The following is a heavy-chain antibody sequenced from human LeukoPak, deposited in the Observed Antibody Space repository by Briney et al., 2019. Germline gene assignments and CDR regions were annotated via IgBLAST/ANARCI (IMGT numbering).Heavy chain of an antibody. CDR3: AKPTWPYYFDY. Sequence: GGSLRLSCAASGFTFSSYGMHWVRQAPGKGLEWVAFIRYDGSNKYYADSVKGRFTISRDNSKNTLYLQTNSLRAEDTAVYYCAKPTWPYYFDYWGQGTLVTVSS. V-gene: IGHV3-30*02. CDR1: GFTFSSYG. J-gene: IGHJ4*02. CDR2: IRYDGSNK. D-gene: IGHD2/OR15-2a*01.